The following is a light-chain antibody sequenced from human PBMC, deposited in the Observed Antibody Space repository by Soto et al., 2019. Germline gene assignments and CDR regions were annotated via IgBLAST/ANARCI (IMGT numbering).Light chain of an antibody. J-gene: IGLJ2*01. V-gene: IGLV2-8*01. Sequence: QSALTQPPSASGSPGQSVTISCTGTSSDIGGYNYVSWYQQHPGKAPKLMIYEVSRRPSGVPDRFSGSTSGNTASLTVSGLQAEDEANYYCSSYAGSNTDVVFGGGTQLTVL. CDR3: SSYAGSNTDVV. CDR2: EVS. CDR1: SSDIGGYNY.